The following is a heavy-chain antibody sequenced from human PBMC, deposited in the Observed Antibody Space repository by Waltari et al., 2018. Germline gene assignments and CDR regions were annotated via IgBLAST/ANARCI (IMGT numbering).Heavy chain of an antibody. Sequence: EMQLLESGGGLVQPGGSLRLSCAASGFTFSRFAMNWVRQVPGKGLGWVSIINDRGDITNTADSLKGRFTVSRDNSRDTLYLHMNNLTAEDTAVYYCATRNYLDSWGRGALVTVSS. J-gene: IGHJ4*02. CDR2: INDRGDIT. CDR3: ATRNYLDS. V-gene: IGHV3-23*01. CDR1: GFTFSRFA.